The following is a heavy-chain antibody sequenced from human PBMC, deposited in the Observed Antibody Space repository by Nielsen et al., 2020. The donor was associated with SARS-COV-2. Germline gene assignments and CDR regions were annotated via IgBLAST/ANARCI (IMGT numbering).Heavy chain of an antibody. CDR2: IIPIFGTA. CDR3: ARDGYSYGYIKGYYYYDMDV. V-gene: IGHV1-69*01. Sequence: WVRQAPGQGLEWMGGIIPIFGTANYAQKFQGRVTITADESTSTAYMELSSLRSEDTAVYYCARDGYSYGYIKGYYYYDMDVWGQGTTVTVSS. D-gene: IGHD5-18*01. J-gene: IGHJ6*02.